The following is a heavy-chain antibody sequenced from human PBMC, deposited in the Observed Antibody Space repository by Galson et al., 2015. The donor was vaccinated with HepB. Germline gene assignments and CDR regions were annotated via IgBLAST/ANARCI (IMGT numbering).Heavy chain of an antibody. Sequence: SLSLSCAASRFTFSSSAMSWVRQAPGTGLVWDSATRGSGGSTYYADSVKGRFTTSRDNSKNTLYLQMNSLRAEYTAVYYCAKGTMIVVVIPFDYWGQGTLVTVSS. CDR2: TRGSGGST. J-gene: IGHJ4*02. CDR3: AKGTMIVVVIPFDY. D-gene: IGHD3-22*01. V-gene: IGHV3-23*01. CDR1: RFTFSSSA.